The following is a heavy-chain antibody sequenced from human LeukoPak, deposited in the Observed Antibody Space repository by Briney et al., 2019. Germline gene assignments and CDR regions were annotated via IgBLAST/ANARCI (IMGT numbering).Heavy chain of an antibody. D-gene: IGHD3-10*01. J-gene: IGHJ4*02. CDR3: ATDIHVRGVITPPFDY. Sequence: GASVKVSCKVSGYTLTELSMHWVRQAPGKGLEWMGDFDPEDDETIYAQKFQGRVTMTEDTSTDTAYMELSSLRSEDTAVYYCATDIHVRGVITPPFDYWGQGTPVTVSS. V-gene: IGHV1-24*01. CDR1: GYTLTELS. CDR2: FDPEDDET.